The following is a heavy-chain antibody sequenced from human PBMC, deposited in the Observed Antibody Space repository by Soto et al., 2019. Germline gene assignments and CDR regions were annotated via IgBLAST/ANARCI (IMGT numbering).Heavy chain of an antibody. CDR3: ARSDGRY. Sequence: ETLSLTCTVSVGSISSYYWSWIRQPPGKGLEWIGYIYYSGSTNYNPSLKSRVTISVDTSKNQFSLKLSSVTAADTAVYYCARSDGRYWGQGTLVTVSS. J-gene: IGHJ4*02. V-gene: IGHV4-59*01. CDR1: VGSISSYY. CDR2: IYYSGST.